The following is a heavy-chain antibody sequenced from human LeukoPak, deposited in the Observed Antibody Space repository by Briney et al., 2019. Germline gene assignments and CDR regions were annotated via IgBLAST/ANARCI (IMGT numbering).Heavy chain of an antibody. J-gene: IGHJ4*02. CDR2: INGSGSFT. CDR3: AKDRSDYSSCDY. V-gene: IGHV3-23*01. CDR1: GFTFSNYV. Sequence: GGSLRLSCAASGFTFSNYVMGWVRQDPGKGLQWVSIINGSGSFTSYADSVKGRFTISRDNSKNTLYLQMNSLRAEDTAIYYCAKDRSDYSSCDYWGQGTLVTVSS. D-gene: IGHD3-22*01.